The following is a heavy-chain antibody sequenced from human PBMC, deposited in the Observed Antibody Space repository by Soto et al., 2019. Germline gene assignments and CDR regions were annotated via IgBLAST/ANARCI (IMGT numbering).Heavy chain of an antibody. J-gene: IGHJ4*02. CDR2: IYPGDSDT. CDR1: GYNFPNYW. V-gene: IGHV5-51*01. CDR3: ARLSDFWSGFYF. Sequence: GESLKISCKGSGYNFPNYWIGWVRQMPGKGLEWMGIIYPGDSDTRYSPSFQGQVTMSADKSISTAYLQWSSLKASDTAMYYCARLSDFWSGFYFWGQGTLVTVYS. D-gene: IGHD3-3*01.